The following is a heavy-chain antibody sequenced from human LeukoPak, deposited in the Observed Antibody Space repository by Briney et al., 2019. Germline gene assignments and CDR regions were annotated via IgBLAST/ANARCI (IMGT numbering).Heavy chain of an antibody. CDR2: INPNSGGT. CDR1: GYTFTGYY. D-gene: IGHD3-10*01. Sequence: ASVKGSCKASGYTFTGYYMHWVRQAPGQGLEWMGWINPNSGGTNYAQKFQGRVTMTRDTSISTAYMELSRLRSDDTAVYYCARAVGSDLPRFGELLPNDYWGQGTLVTVSS. V-gene: IGHV1-2*02. J-gene: IGHJ4*02. CDR3: ARAVGSDLPRFGELLPNDY.